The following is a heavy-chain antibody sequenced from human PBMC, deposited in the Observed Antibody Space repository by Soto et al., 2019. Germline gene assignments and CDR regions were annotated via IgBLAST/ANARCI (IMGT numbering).Heavy chain of an antibody. CDR2: IYYSGST. CDR3: ARYSSRSYYFDY. Sequence: QVQLQESGPGLVKPSETLSLTCTVSGGSISSYYWSWIRQPPGKGLEWIGYIYYSGSTNYNPSLKSRVTISVDTSKNQFSLKLSSVTAADTAVYDCARYSSRSYYFDYWGQGTLVTVSS. V-gene: IGHV4-59*01. CDR1: GGSISSYY. J-gene: IGHJ4*02. D-gene: IGHD6-13*01.